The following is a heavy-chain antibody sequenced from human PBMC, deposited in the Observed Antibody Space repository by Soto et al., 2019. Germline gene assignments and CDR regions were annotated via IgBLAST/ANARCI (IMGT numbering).Heavy chain of an antibody. Sequence: EVQLVESGADLVQLGGSLRLSCAASVFTVSSHYMNWFRQAPGTGLARDSLIQSGGSTFYADSVKGRFTISRDNSKNTLFLPMSSLRVEDTAMYYCSRDDVYCSGGSCYGVPMDVCGRGTTVTVSS. J-gene: IGHJ6*03. CDR3: SRDDVYCSGGSCYGVPMDV. V-gene: IGHV3-66*01. D-gene: IGHD2-15*01. CDR2: IQSGGST. CDR1: VFTVSSHY.